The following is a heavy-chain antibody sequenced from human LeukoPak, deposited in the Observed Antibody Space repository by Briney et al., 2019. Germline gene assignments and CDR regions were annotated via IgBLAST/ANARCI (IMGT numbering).Heavy chain of an antibody. V-gene: IGHV3-49*04. CDR3: TRLMATITGRKRYYYYGMDV. J-gene: IGHJ6*02. Sequence: PGGCLRLSCTASGFTFGYYAMRWVRQVPGKGLGWVGFIRSKAYGGTTEYAASVKGRFTISRDDSKSIAYLQMNSLKTEDTAVYYCTRLMATITGRKRYYYYGMDVWGQGTTVTVSS. D-gene: IGHD5-24*01. CDR1: GFTFGYYA. CDR2: IRSKAYGGTT.